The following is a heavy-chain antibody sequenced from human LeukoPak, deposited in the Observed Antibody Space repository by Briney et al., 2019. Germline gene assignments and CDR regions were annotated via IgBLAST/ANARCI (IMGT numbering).Heavy chain of an antibody. CDR1: GFTFSSYA. J-gene: IGHJ5*02. Sequence: GGSLRLSCAASGFTFSSYAMSWVRQAPGKGLEWVSAISGSGGSTYYADSVKGRFTISRDNSKNTLYLQMNSLRAEDTAVYYCAKDLKNRRSMITFGGVIVNPWGQGTPVTVSS. V-gene: IGHV3-23*01. CDR3: AKDLKNRRSMITFGGVIVNP. D-gene: IGHD3-16*02. CDR2: ISGSGGST.